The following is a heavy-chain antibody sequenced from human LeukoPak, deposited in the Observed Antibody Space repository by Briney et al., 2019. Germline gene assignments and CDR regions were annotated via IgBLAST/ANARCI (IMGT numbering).Heavy chain of an antibody. CDR1: GGSISSGDYY. CDR3: ARGQTWFGINWFDP. J-gene: IGHJ5*02. CDR2: INHSGST. D-gene: IGHD3-10*01. V-gene: IGHV4-30-4*08. Sequence: PSQTLSLTCTVSGGSISSGDYYWSWIRQPPGKGLEWIGEINHSGSTNYNPSLKSRVTISVDTSKNQFSLKLSSVTAADTAVYYCARGQTWFGINWFDPWGQGTLVTVSS.